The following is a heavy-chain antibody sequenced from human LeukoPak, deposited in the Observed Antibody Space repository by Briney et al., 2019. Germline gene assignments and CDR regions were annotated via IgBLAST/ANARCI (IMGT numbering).Heavy chain of an antibody. Sequence: SQTLSLTCAISGDSVSSSASWNWIRQSPSRGLEWLGRTYYRSNWYSDYATSVKSRITINADTSKNQFSLQLNSVIPEDTAVYSCARDPDSSNEWGPFDPWGQGTLVTVSS. V-gene: IGHV6-1*01. J-gene: IGHJ5*02. CDR3: ARDPDSSNEWGPFDP. CDR2: TYYRSNWYS. CDR1: GDSVSSSAS. D-gene: IGHD1-1*01.